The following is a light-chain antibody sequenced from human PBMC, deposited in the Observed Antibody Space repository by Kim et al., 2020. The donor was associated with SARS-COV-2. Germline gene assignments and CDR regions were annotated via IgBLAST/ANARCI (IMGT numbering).Light chain of an antibody. J-gene: IGLJ2*01. CDR2: GNS. V-gene: IGLV1-40*01. Sequence: RVTVSRTGTSSKIGAGYDFHWDQQRPGSAPTLLIYGNSNRPSGVPDRFSGSKSGTSASLAITWLQAEDEADYYCQSYDSSLSDVVFGGVTQLTVL. CDR1: SSKIGAGYD. CDR3: QSYDSSLSDVV.